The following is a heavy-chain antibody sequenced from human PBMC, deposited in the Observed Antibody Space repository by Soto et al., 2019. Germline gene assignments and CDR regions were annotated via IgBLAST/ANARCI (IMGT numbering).Heavy chain of an antibody. J-gene: IGHJ4*02. V-gene: IGHV3-48*02. CDR2: ISNSGTT. CDR1: GFTFSSYN. D-gene: IGHD6-6*01. Sequence: GGSLRLSCTASGFTFSSYNMHWVRRAPGKGLENLSYISNSGTTYYADSVKGRFTISRDNAKTSVYLQMNSLRDEDTAVYYCATGLIAGRNYWGPGTLVTVSS. CDR3: ATGLIAGRNY.